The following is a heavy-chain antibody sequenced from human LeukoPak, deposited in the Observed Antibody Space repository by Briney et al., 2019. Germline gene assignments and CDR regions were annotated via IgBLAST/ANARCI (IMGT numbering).Heavy chain of an antibody. CDR1: GGSISSSSYY. V-gene: IGHV4-39*01. D-gene: IGHD3-10*01. CDR2: IYYSGST. Sequence: SETLSLTCTVSGGSISSSSYYWGWIRQPPRKGLEWIGSIYYSGSTYYNPSLKSRVTISVDTSKNQFSLKLSSVTAADTAVYYCARTCDYYGSGSYYWGQGTLVTVSS. J-gene: IGHJ4*02. CDR3: ARTCDYYGSGSYY.